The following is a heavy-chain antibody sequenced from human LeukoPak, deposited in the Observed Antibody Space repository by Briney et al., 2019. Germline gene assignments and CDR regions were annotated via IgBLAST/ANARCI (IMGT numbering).Heavy chain of an antibody. J-gene: IGHJ5*02. CDR1: GGSFSGYY. D-gene: IGHD3-22*01. Sequence: SETLSLTCAVYGGSFSGYYWSWIRQPPGKGLEWIGEINHSGSTNYNPSLKSRVTISVDTSKNQFSLKLSSVTAADTAVYYCARDKAYDSSGLNWFDPWGQGTLVTVSS. CDR2: INHSGST. CDR3: ARDKAYDSSGLNWFDP. V-gene: IGHV4-34*01.